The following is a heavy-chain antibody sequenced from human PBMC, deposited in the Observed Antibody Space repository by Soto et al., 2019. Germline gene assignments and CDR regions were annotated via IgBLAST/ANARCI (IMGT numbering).Heavy chain of an antibody. Sequence: GGSLRLSCAASGFTFSSYAMSWVRQAPGKGLEWVSAISGSGGSTYYADSVKGRFTISRDNSKNTLYLQMNSLRAEDTAVYYCAKSGSSSHYYGMDVWGQGTTVTVSS. D-gene: IGHD6-6*01. CDR3: AKSGSSSHYYGMDV. CDR2: ISGSGGST. J-gene: IGHJ6*02. V-gene: IGHV3-23*01. CDR1: GFTFSSYA.